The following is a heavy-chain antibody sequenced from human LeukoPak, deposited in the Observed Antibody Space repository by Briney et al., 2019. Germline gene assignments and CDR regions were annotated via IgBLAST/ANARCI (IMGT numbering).Heavy chain of an antibody. V-gene: IGHV3-74*01. D-gene: IGHD3-22*01. J-gene: IGHJ4*02. CDR1: GFTFSSHW. CDR3: GRGTITMISY. CDR2: ISSDGGST. Sequence: GGSLRLSCAASGFTFSSHWMHWVRQAPGKGLVWVSGISSDGGSTTYADSVKGRFTISRDNAKNTLYLQMNSLRAEDTAVYYCGRGTITMISYWGQGTLVTVSS.